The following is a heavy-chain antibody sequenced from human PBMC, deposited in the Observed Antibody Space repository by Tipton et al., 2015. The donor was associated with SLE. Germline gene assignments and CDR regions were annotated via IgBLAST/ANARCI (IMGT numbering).Heavy chain of an antibody. Sequence: SLRLSCAASGFTFSSYAMHWVRQAPGKGLEWVAVISYDGSNKYYADSVKGRFTISRDNSKNTLYLQMNSLRAEDTAVYYCAKDLGWEFSLGYWGQGTLVTVSS. CDR3: AKDLGWEFSLGY. CDR1: GFTFSSYA. D-gene: IGHD3-3*01. CDR2: ISYDGSNK. V-gene: IGHV3-30-3*01. J-gene: IGHJ4*02.